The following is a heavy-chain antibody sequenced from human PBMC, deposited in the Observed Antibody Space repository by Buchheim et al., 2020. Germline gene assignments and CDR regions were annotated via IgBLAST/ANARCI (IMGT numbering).Heavy chain of an antibody. CDR1: GFTSSRYP. D-gene: IGHD2-15*01. J-gene: IGHJ4*02. CDR2: ISDDGTNT. Sequence: VQLMESGGGVVQPGKSLRLSCAASGFTSSRYPMHWVRQTPGKGLEWLAGISDDGTNTYYADSARGRFTYPRDKNTLFLHMNSLIADDTALYYCAKADDCSGGSCYCFDYWGQGTL. CDR3: AKADDCSGGSCYCFDY. V-gene: IGHV3-30-3*01.